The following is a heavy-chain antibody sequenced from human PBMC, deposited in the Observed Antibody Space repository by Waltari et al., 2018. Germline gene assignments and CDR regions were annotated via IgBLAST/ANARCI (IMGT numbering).Heavy chain of an antibody. CDR2: SNPNRRGK. CDR3: AREPLRTNFGVVIKGALVY. V-gene: IGHV1-2*02. J-gene: IGHJ4*02. D-gene: IGHD3-3*01. Sequence: QVQLVQSGAEVKKPGASVKVSCKASGYTFTGYYMHWVRQAPGQGLEVMGWSNPNRRGKNYAQKVQGMVTMTMDTSISTAYMELSRLRSDDTAVYYCAREPLRTNFGVVIKGALVYWGQGTLVTVSS. CDR1: GYTFTGYY.